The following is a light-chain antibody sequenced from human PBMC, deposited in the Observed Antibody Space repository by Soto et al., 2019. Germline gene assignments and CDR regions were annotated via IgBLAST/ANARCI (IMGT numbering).Light chain of an antibody. Sequence: DIQMTQSPSTLSASVGDRVTITCRASQSISSWLAWYQQKPGKAPKLLIYDASSLESGVPSRFSGSVSGTEFTLTISSLQPDDFATYYCQQYNSYRLTFGGGTKVEIK. CDR2: DAS. CDR3: QQYNSYRLT. CDR1: QSISSW. J-gene: IGKJ4*01. V-gene: IGKV1-5*01.